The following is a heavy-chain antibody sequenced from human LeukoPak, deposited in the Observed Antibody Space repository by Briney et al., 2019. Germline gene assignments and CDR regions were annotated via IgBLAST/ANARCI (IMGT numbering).Heavy chain of an antibody. CDR2: IYYSGST. CDR3: AGEGRITMVRGVPFDY. J-gene: IGHJ4*02. CDR1: GGSISSYY. D-gene: IGHD3-10*01. Sequence: SETLSLTCTVSGGSISSYYWSWIRQPPGKGLEWIGYIYYSGSTYYNPSLKSRVTISVDTSKNQFSLKLSSVTAADTAVYYCAGEGRITMVRGVPFDYWGQGTLVTVSA. V-gene: IGHV4-30-4*01.